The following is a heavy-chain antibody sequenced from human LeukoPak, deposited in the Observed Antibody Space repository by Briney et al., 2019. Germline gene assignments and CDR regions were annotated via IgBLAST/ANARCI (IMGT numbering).Heavy chain of an antibody. CDR3: ARGIAVADTGFFGY. V-gene: IGHV3-48*03. D-gene: IGHD6-19*01. Sequence: GGSLRLSCAASGFTFSSYEMNWVRHAPGKGLEWVSYISSTSGSTIYYADSVKGRFTISRDNAKNSLYLQMNSLRAEDTAVYYCARGIAVADTGFFGYWGQGTLVTVSS. CDR1: GFTFSSYE. CDR2: ISSTSGSTI. J-gene: IGHJ4*02.